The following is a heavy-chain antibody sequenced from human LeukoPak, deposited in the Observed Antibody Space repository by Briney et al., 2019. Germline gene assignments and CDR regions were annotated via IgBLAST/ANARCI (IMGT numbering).Heavy chain of an antibody. J-gene: IGHJ4*02. CDR1: GFTFSSYE. Sequence: GGSLRLSGAASGFTFSSYEMNGVRQAPGKGLEGVSYISSSGSTIYYADSVKGRFTISRDNAKNSLYLQMHSLRAEDTAVYYCARDTRAAGFDYWGQGTLVTVSS. V-gene: IGHV3-48*03. CDR3: ARDTRAAGFDY. D-gene: IGHD6-19*01. CDR2: ISSSGSTI.